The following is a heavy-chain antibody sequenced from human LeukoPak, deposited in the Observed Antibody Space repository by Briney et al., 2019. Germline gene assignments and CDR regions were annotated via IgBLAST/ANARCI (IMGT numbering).Heavy chain of an antibody. Sequence: PSETLSLTCTVPGRSISSYYWSWIRQPAGKGLEWIGRIYTSGSTNYNPSLKSRVTMSVDTSTNQFSLKLSSVTAADTAVYYCARESTYYYGSGRHEFDYWGQGTLVTVSS. D-gene: IGHD3-10*01. J-gene: IGHJ4*02. CDR1: GRSISSYY. CDR2: IYTSGST. V-gene: IGHV4-4*07. CDR3: ARESTYYYGSGRHEFDY.